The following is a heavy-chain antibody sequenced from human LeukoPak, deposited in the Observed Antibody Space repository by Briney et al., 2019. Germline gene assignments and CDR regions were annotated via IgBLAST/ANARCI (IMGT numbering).Heavy chain of an antibody. D-gene: IGHD2-21*02. CDR3: ARAGPHIVVVTHVVWFDP. CDR2: IYYSGST. J-gene: IGHJ5*02. Sequence: SPSETLSLTCTVSGGSISSGGYYWSWIRQHPGKGLEWIGYIYYSGSTYYNPSLKSRVTISVDTSKNQFSLKLSSVTAADTAVYYCARAGPHIVVVTHVVWFDPWGQGTLVTVSS. V-gene: IGHV4-31*03. CDR1: GGSISSGGYY.